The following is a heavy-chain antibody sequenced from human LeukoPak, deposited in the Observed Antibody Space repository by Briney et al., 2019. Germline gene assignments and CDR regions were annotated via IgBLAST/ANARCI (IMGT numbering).Heavy chain of an antibody. Sequence: PGGSLRLSCAASGFTFDDYAMHWVRQAPGKGLEWVSGISWNSGSIGYADSVKGRFTISRDNAKNSLYLQMNSLRAEDTALCYCAKVRGVPAAMNYFDYWGQGTLVTVSS. V-gene: IGHV3-9*01. CDR2: ISWNSGSI. CDR3: AKVRGVPAAMNYFDY. J-gene: IGHJ4*02. D-gene: IGHD2-2*01. CDR1: GFTFDDYA.